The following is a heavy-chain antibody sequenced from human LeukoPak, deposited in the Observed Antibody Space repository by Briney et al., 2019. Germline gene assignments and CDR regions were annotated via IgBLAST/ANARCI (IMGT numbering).Heavy chain of an antibody. CDR1: GFTFRTYA. D-gene: IGHD3-10*02. CDR2: ISGRGVST. J-gene: IGHJ6*02. CDR3: AKDLHYYVAMDV. Sequence: GSLRLSRAGFGFTFRTYALGWVRQAPGKGLEWVSAISGRGVSTSYADSVRGRFTISRDNSKSTLFLQMNSLRAEDTALYYCAKDLHYYVAMDVWGQGTAVTVSS. V-gene: IGHV3-23*01.